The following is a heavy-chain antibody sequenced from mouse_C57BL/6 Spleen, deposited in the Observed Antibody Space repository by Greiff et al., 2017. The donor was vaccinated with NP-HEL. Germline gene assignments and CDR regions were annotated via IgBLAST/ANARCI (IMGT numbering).Heavy chain of an antibody. CDR1: GFNIKDYY. J-gene: IGHJ2*01. Sequence: EVQRVEFGAELVKPGASVKLSCTASGFNIKDYYMHWVKQRTEQGLEWIGRIDPEDGETKYAPKFQGKATITADTSSNTAYLQLSSLTSEDTAVYYCASFTTVVGYYFDYWGQGTTLTVSS. V-gene: IGHV14-2*01. CDR3: ASFTTVVGYYFDY. D-gene: IGHD1-1*01. CDR2: IDPEDGET.